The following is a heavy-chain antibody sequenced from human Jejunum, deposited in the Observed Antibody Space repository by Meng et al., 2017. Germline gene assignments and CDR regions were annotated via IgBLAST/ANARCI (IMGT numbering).Heavy chain of an antibody. D-gene: IGHD3-10*01. J-gene: IGHJ4*02. CDR1: GFTFSNYW. CDR3: ARDSGKAAFDY. V-gene: IGHV3-74*01. CDR2: IKTDGSDI. Sequence: GESLKISCAASGFTFSNYWMFWIRQRPGKGLEWVSRIKTDGSDIAYANSVCGRFTISRDNAKNTLYLQMNSLRAEDTAVYYCARDSGKAAFDYWGQGTLVTVSS.